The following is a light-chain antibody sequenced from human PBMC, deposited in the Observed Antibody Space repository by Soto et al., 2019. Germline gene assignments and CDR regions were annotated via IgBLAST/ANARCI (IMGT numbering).Light chain of an antibody. CDR2: EVT. J-gene: IGLJ1*01. V-gene: IGLV2-14*01. CDR1: SSDVGYYNY. Sequence: VLTQPASVSGSPGQSITISCTGASSDVGYYNYVSWFQQHPGKAPKLIISEVTNRPSGVSTRFSGSKSGNTASLTISGLQAEDEAHYYCSSYTTSSTYVFGTGTKVTVL. CDR3: SSYTTSSTYV.